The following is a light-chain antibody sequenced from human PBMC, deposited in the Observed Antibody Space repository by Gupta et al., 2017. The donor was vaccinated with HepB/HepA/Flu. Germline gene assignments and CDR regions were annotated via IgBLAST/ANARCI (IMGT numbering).Light chain of an antibody. CDR3: QSADITNYWV. CDR1: PFPDRY. V-gene: IGLV3-25*03. Sequence: SYDLTQPPSVSVSPGQTTTITCSGDPFPDRYAYWYQQKPGQAPVLIIFKDSLRPSGIPERFSGSISGTIVTLTISGVQPEDEAVYHCQSADITNYWVFGGGTKLTVL. J-gene: IGLJ3*02. CDR2: KDS.